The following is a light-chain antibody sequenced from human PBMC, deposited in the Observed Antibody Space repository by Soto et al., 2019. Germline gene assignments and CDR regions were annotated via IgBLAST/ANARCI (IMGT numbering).Light chain of an antibody. J-gene: IGKJ5*01. V-gene: IGKV3-20*01. CDR1: QSVSSTY. CDR3: QQYNNWPPIT. Sequence: EIVLTQSPGTLSLSPGERATLSCRASQSVSSTYLAWYQHKPGQAPRLLIYGASSRATGIPDRFSGSGSGTEFTLTISSLQSEDFAVYYCQQYNNWPPITFGQGTRLEI. CDR2: GAS.